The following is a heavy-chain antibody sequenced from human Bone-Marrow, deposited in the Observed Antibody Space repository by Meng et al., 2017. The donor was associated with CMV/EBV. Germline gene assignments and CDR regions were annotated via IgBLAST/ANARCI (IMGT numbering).Heavy chain of an antibody. J-gene: IGHJ4*02. CDR3: ARGTRSSWFDY. Sequence: SCKASGYTFTGHFMHWVRQAPGQGLEWMGWINPNNGGTNYAQKVQGRVTMTRDTSISTAYMELNYLTSDDTAVYYCARGTRSSWFDYWGQGTLVTVSS. V-gene: IGHV1-2*02. CDR2: INPNNGGT. CDR1: GYTFTGHF. D-gene: IGHD6-6*01.